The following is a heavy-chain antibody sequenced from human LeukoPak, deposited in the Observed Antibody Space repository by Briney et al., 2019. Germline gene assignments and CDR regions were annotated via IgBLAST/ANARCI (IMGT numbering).Heavy chain of an antibody. Sequence: GGSLRLSCAASGFTFSSLAMSWVRQAPGKGLEWVSGISGSGGNTYDADSVKGLCTVSRNNSKNTLYLQINRLRAEDTAVYYCAKAGRIRFDYWGQGTLVTVPS. CDR3: AKAGRIRFDY. CDR2: ISGSGGNT. CDR1: GFTFSSLA. D-gene: IGHD3-3*02. J-gene: IGHJ4*02. V-gene: IGHV3-23*01.